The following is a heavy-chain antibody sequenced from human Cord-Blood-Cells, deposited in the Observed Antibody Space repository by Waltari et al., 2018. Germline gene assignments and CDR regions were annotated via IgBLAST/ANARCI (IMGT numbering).Heavy chain of an antibody. CDR3: ARSATMVRGEYFQH. J-gene: IGHJ1*01. CDR1: GYSFPSYW. CDR2: IYPGDSDT. V-gene: IGHV5-51*01. D-gene: IGHD3-10*01. Sequence: EVQLVQSGAEATKPGESLKISCKGSGYSFPSYWIGRVSQMPGKGLEWIGIIYPGDSDTRYSPSFQGQVTISADKSISTAYLQWSSLKASDTAMYYCARSATMVRGEYFQHWGQGTLVTVSS.